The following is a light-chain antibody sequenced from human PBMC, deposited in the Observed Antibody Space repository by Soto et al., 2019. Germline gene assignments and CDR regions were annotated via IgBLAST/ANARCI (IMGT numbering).Light chain of an antibody. CDR2: DAS. Sequence: DIVITQSPDSLAGSLGERATINCKSSQSVLYSSNNKNYLAWYQQKPGKAPTLLIYDASSLETGVPSRFSGSGSGTDFTFTISRLQNEDFATYYGQQYDNLTLIFCQGTRLEI. CDR1: QSVLYSSNNKNY. V-gene: IGKV4-1*01. CDR3: QQYDNLTLI. J-gene: IGKJ5*01.